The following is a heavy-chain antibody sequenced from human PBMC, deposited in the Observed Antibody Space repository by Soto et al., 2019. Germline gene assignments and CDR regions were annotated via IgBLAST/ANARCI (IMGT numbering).Heavy chain of an antibody. CDR2: IKQDGSET. J-gene: IGHJ3*02. CDR3: ARDRDSGDTDAFDI. V-gene: IGHV3-7*03. Sequence: GGSLRLSCAASGFTFGGYWMSWVRQAPGKGLEWVANIKQDGSETYYVDSVKGRFTISRDNAKNSLYLQMNSLRAEDTAVYYCARDRDSGDTDAFDIWGQGTMVTVSS. D-gene: IGHD7-27*01. CDR1: GFTFGGYW.